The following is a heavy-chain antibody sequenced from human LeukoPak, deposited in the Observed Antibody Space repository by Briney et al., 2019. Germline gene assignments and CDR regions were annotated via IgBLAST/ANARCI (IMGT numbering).Heavy chain of an antibody. CDR2: ITGSDAST. D-gene: IGHD2-8*01. V-gene: IGHV3-23*01. CDR1: GFTFSNYA. CDR3: AKGLLVDPG. J-gene: IGHJ4*02. Sequence: GGALRLSCAASGFTFSNYAMTWVRQAPGKGLEWVSSITGSDASTYYGDSVKSRFTTSRASYKNTLYLQMNSLRAEDTAVYYCAKGLLVDPGWGQGTLVTVSS.